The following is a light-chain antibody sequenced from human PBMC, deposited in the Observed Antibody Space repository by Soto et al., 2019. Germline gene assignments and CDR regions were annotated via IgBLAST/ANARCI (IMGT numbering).Light chain of an antibody. Sequence: QSVLTQPASVSGSPGQSITISCTGTSSDIGGHNYVSWYQQHPGKAPKLMIYEVSNRPSGVSDRFSDSKSGNTASLTISGLQAEDEADYYCSSYTSSSTLVFGTGTKVTVL. CDR2: EVS. CDR3: SSYTSSSTLV. CDR1: SSDIGGHNY. J-gene: IGLJ1*01. V-gene: IGLV2-14*01.